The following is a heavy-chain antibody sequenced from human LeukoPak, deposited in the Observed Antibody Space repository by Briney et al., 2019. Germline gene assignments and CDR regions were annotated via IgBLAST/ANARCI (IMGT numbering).Heavy chain of an antibody. CDR3: AKGGAADFWSGYNWFES. V-gene: IGHV3-23*01. D-gene: IGHD3-3*01. CDR2: IAGSGGGT. Sequence: PGGSLRLSCAASGFTFSSYAMTWVRQAPGKGLEWVSGIAGSGGGTHYADSVKGRFTISRDNSRNTLLLQMTSLRVDDTAVYYCAKGGAADFWSGYNWFESWGQGTLVTVST. J-gene: IGHJ5*01. CDR1: GFTFSSYA.